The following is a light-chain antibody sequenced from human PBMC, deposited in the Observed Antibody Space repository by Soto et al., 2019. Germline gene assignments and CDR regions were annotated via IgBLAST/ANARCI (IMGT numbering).Light chain of an antibody. J-gene: IGLJ2*01. V-gene: IGLV1-40*01. CDR3: QSYDSSLSGSKV. Sequence: QLVLTQPPSVSGAPGQRVTISCTGSSSNIGGGYDVHWYQQTPGTAPKLLIYGDSNRPSGVPARFSASKSGTSASLAIAGLQAEDEADYYCQSYDSSLSGSKVFGGGTKLTVL. CDR1: SSNIGGGYD. CDR2: GDS.